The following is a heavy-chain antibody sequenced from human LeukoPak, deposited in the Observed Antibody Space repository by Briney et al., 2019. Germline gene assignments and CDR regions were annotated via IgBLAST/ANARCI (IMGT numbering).Heavy chain of an antibody. CDR3: ARHLYYYGSGSYHYYYYYYMDV. Sequence: SETLSLTCTVSGGSISSSSYSWGWIRQPPGKGLEWIGSIYYSGSTYYNPSLKSRVTISVDTSKNQFSLKLSSVTAADTAVYYCARHLYYYGSGSYHYYYYYYMDVWGKGTTVTVSS. D-gene: IGHD3-10*01. CDR1: GGSISSSSYS. V-gene: IGHV4-39*01. J-gene: IGHJ6*03. CDR2: IYYSGST.